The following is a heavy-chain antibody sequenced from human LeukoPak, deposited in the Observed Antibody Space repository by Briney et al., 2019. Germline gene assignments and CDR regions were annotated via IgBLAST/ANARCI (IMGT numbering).Heavy chain of an antibody. CDR1: GFTFDDYA. D-gene: IGHD6-13*01. CDR3: GKEFSSGWFF. Sequence: GGSLRLSCAASGFTFDDYAMHWVRQTPGKGLEWVSSIDSSGDYTFYADSVKGRFTISRDNSKDTLYLQLSGLRAEDTAIYYCGKEFSSGWFFWGQGTLVSVSS. J-gene: IGHJ4*02. CDR2: IDSSGDYT. V-gene: IGHV3-23*01.